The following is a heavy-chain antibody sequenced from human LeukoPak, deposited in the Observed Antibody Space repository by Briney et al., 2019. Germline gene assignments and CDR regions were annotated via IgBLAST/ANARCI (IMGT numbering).Heavy chain of an antibody. V-gene: IGHV3-33*01. D-gene: IGHD3-10*01. Sequence: GGSLRLSCAASGFTFSNYGMHWVRQAPGKGLEWVTIIWYDGSNKYYADSVKGRFTISRDDSKNTLFLQMNSLRAEDTAVYYCARDKLTGNAFDIWGQGTMVTVSS. CDR2: IWYDGSNK. J-gene: IGHJ3*02. CDR3: ARDKLTGNAFDI. CDR1: GFTFSNYG.